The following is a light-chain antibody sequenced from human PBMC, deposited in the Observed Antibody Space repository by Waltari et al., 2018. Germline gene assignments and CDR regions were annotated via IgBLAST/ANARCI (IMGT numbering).Light chain of an antibody. CDR2: DAS. Sequence: DIQMTQSPSSLSASVGDRVTITCQAIQDISNYLNWYQQKPGKAPKLLIYDASNLETGVPSRFSGSGSGTDFTFTISSLQPEDIATYYCQQYDNLPFTFGGGTKVEIK. J-gene: IGKJ4*01. CDR1: QDISNY. V-gene: IGKV1-33*01. CDR3: QQYDNLPFT.